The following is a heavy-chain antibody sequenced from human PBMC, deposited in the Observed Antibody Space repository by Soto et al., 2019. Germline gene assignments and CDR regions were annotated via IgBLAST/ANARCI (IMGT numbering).Heavy chain of an antibody. Sequence: LSCPASGFSFSSYWVHSVRQAPGKGLVWVSRINSDGNITDYADSVKGRFTISRDNAKTTPYLQINSLRAEDTAVYYCARGGHSRGWYPFWGHGTLVTVSS. CDR2: INSDGNIT. J-gene: IGHJ4*01. D-gene: IGHD6-19*01. V-gene: IGHV3-74*01. CDR3: ARGGHSRGWYPF. CDR1: GFSFSSYW.